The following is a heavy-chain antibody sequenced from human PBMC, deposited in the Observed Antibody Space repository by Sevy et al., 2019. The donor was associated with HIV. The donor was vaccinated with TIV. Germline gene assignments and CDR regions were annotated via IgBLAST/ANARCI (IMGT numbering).Heavy chain of an antibody. D-gene: IGHD2-2*01. V-gene: IGHV3-13*01. CDR2: IGTAGNT. J-gene: IGHJ6*02. Sequence: GGSLRLSCAASGFTFSSYDMHWVRQATGKGLEWVSAIGTAGNTYYPGSVKGRFTIARENAKNSLYLQMNSLRAGDTGVYYCARGSCSSTSGYYVDVLWYYGMDVWGQGTTVTVSS. CDR3: ARGSCSSTSGYYVDVLWYYGMDV. CDR1: GFTFSSYD.